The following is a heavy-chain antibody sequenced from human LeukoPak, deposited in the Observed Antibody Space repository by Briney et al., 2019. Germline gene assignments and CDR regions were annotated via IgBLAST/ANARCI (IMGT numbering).Heavy chain of an antibody. CDR2: INPNSGGT. J-gene: IGHJ6*02. D-gene: IGHD2-15*01. Sequence: ASVKASCKASGYTFTGYYMHWVRQAPGQGLEWMGWINPNSGGTNYAQKFQGRVTMTRDTSISTAYMELSRLRSDDTAVYYCARDPCSYCYYYYGMDVWGQGTTVTVSS. V-gene: IGHV1-2*02. CDR1: GYTFTGYY. CDR3: ARDPCSYCYYYYGMDV.